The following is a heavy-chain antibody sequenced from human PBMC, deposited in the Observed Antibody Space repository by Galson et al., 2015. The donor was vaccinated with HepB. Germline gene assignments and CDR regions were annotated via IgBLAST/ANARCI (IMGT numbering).Heavy chain of an antibody. CDR2: VNSDGTTT. J-gene: IGHJ5*02. D-gene: IGHD4-11*01. CDR3: VRGIDSDSGAWS. Sequence: SLRLSCAASGFTFRSYWMHWVRQSPGKGLVWVSRVNSDGTTTNYTESVKGRFTISRGNAKNTLYLQMNSLRADDTAVYYCVRGIDSDSGAWSWGRGTLVTVSS. V-gene: IGHV3-74*01. CDR1: GFTFRSYW.